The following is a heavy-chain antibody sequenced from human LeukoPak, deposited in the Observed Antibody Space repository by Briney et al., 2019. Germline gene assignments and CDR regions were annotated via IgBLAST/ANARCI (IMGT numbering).Heavy chain of an antibody. J-gene: IGHJ6*03. D-gene: IGHD6-13*01. CDR1: GFTFSSYS. V-gene: IGHV3-21*01. CDR3: ARGSQQLVVNQYYYYYDYMDV. CDR2: ISSSSTYI. Sequence: GGSLRLSCAASGFTFSSYSMNWARQAPGKGLEWVSSISSSSTYIYYADSVKGRFTISRDNAKNSLYLQMNNLRAEDTAVYYCARGSQQLVVNQYYYYYDYMDVWGKGTTVTVSS.